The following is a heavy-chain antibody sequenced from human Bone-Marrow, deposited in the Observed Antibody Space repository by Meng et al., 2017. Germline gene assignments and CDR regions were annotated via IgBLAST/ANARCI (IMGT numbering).Heavy chain of an antibody. CDR2: INAGNGDT. CDR3: AREADGATFDY. V-gene: IGHV1-3*01. CDR1: GYTFTNYA. Sequence: QVQLVQSGAEVKKPGASVKVPCKASGYTFTNYAIHWVRQAPGQRLEWMGWINAGNGDTKYSQEFQGRVTITRDTSANTVYMELSSLRSEDTAVYYCAREADGATFDYWGQGTLVTVSS. D-gene: IGHD1-26*01. J-gene: IGHJ4*02.